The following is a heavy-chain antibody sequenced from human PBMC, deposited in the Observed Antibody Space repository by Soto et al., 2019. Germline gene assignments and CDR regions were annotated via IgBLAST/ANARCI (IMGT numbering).Heavy chain of an antibody. V-gene: IGHV1-18*01. CDR3: ARGGTPIDY. Sequence: QVQLVQSGAEVKKPGASVKVSCKTSGYTFTNFGLSWVRQAPGQGLEWMGWISAYNGNTNYAQNFQGRVTMTTDTATTTAYMELRSLTSDHTAVYYCARGGTPIDYRGQATQVNVSA. D-gene: IGHD3-16*01. J-gene: IGHJ4*02. CDR1: GYTFTNFG. CDR2: ISAYNGNT.